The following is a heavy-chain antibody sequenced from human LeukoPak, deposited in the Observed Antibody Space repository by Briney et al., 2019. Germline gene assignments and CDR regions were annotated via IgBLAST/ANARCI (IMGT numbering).Heavy chain of an antibody. CDR1: GFTFRSYS. V-gene: IGHV3-30-3*01. J-gene: IGHJ6*04. D-gene: IGHD5-18*01. CDR2: ISYEGSDK. Sequence: GGSLRLSCAASGFTFRSYSMHWVRQAPGKGLEWVAVISYEGSDKYYTDSVEGRFTISRDNSKNTLYLQMNSLRAEDTAVYYCAKDLQLGGDVWGKGTTVTVSS. CDR3: AKDLQLGGDV.